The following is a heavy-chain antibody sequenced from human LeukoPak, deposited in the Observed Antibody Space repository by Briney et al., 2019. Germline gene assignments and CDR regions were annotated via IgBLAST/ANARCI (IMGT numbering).Heavy chain of an antibody. D-gene: IGHD2-2*01. CDR1: GFTFSSYW. V-gene: IGHV3-7*01. Sequence: GGSLRLSCAASGFTFSSYWMSWVRQAPGKGLEWVANIKQDGSEKYYVDSVKGRFTISRDNARNSLYLQMNSLRAEDTAVYYCARLKLLWSNYFDYWGQGTLVTVSS. CDR2: IKQDGSEK. J-gene: IGHJ4*02. CDR3: ARLKLLWSNYFDY.